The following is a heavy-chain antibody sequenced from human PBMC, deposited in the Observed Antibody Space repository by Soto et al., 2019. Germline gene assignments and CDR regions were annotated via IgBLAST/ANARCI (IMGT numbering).Heavy chain of an antibody. D-gene: IGHD6-6*01. Sequence: EVQLLESGGGLLQPGGSLRLSCAASGFTFSSYAMSWVLQAPGKGLEWVSAISGSGGSTYYADSVKGRFTISRDNSKTTLYLQMNSLRAEDTAVYYCAKPFGGYSSSSQYYFDYWGQGTLVTVSS. J-gene: IGHJ4*02. CDR3: AKPFGGYSSSSQYYFDY. CDR1: GFTFSSYA. V-gene: IGHV3-23*01. CDR2: ISGSGGST.